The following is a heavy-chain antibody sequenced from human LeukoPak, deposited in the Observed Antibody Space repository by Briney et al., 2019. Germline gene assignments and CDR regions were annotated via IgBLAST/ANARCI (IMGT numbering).Heavy chain of an antibody. V-gene: IGHV3-48*01. CDR3: ARDAGSYHFDY. CDR1: GFTFSSYN. D-gene: IGHD1-26*01. CDR2: ISGSSNTI. Sequence: PGGSLRLSCAASGFTFSSYNMNWVRQAPGKGLEWVSYISGSSNTIYYADSVKGRFTISRDNAKNSLYLQMNSLRADDTAVYYCARDAGSYHFDYWGQGTLVTVSS. J-gene: IGHJ4*02.